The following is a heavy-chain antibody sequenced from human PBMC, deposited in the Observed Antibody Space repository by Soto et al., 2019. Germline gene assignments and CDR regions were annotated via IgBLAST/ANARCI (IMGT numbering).Heavy chain of an antibody. Sequence: QVQLQESGPGLVEPSETLSLTCTVSGDSIISYYWNWIRQPAGKGLEWIGRIYTSGSTNYNPSLKSRVTMSIDTSKNQFSLKLSSVTAADTAVYYCARHHDSAWYSFDYWGQGTRVTVSS. J-gene: IGHJ4*02. CDR1: GDSIISYY. CDR3: ARHHDSAWYSFDY. D-gene: IGHD6-19*01. V-gene: IGHV4-4*07. CDR2: IYTSGST.